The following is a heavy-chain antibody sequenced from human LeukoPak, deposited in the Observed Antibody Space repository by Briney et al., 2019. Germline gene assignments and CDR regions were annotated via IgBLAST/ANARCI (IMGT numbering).Heavy chain of an antibody. D-gene: IGHD3-10*01. CDR3: ARSPGDVVRYYDMDV. CDR2: IYYSGST. V-gene: IGHV4-31*03. J-gene: IGHJ6*03. Sequence: NPSQTLSLTCTLSGVSLSIGGYYWSWLRQHPGKGLEWIGYIYYSGSTYYNPSLKSRVTISVDTSKNQFSLKLSSVTAADTAVYYCARSPGDVVRYYDMDVWGKGTTVTVSS. CDR1: GVSLSIGGYY.